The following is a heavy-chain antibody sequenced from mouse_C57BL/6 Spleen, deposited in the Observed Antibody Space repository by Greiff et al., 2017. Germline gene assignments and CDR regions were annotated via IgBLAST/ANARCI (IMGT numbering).Heavy chain of an antibody. CDR1: GFTFSSYA. V-gene: IGHV5-9-1*02. CDR3: TRDYYGSFDY. CDR2: LSSGGDYI. J-gene: IGHJ2*01. D-gene: IGHD1-1*01. Sequence: EVKLVESGEGLVKPGGSLKLSCAASGFTFSSYAMSWVRQTPEKRLEWVAYLSSGGDYIYYADTVKGRFTISRDNARNTLYLQMSSLKSEDTAMCYCTRDYYGSFDYWGQGTTLTVSS.